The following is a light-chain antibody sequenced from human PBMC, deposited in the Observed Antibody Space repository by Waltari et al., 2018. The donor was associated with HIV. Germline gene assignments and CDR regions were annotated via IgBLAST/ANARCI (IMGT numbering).Light chain of an antibody. Sequence: DIVMTQSPLSLPVTPGAPASISCRSSQILLHSNGYNYLDWYLQKPGQSPQLLIYLGSNRASGVPDRFSGSGSGTDFTLKISRVEAEDVGVYYCMQALQTPFTFGPGTKVDIK. V-gene: IGKV2-28*01. J-gene: IGKJ3*01. CDR3: MQALQTPFT. CDR1: QILLHSNGYNY. CDR2: LGS.